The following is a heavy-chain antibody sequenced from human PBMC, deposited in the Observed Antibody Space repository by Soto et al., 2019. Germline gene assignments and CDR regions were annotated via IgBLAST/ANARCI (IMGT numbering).Heavy chain of an antibody. D-gene: IGHD3-22*01. CDR3: ARGQIAYDSSGTAFDS. Sequence: EVQLVESGGGVVQPGGSLRLSCAASGFTFSNYDIHWVRQIPGKGLEWVSGMDTAGDTYYPGSVKGRFTISRENAKNSSDLQMNSLRAGDSAVYYGARGQIAYDSSGTAFDSWGQGTLVTVSS. CDR1: GFTFSNYD. CDR2: MDTAGDT. J-gene: IGHJ4*02. V-gene: IGHV3-13*01.